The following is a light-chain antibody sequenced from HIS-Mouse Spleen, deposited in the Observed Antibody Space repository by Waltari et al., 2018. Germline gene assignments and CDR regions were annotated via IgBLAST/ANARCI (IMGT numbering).Light chain of an antibody. J-gene: IGLJ3*02. V-gene: IGLV2-23*01. CDR3: CSYAGSSTWV. CDR2: GGS. CDR1: SSDVGSYNL. Sequence: QSALTQPASVSGSPGQSITISCTGTSSDVGSYNLVSWYQQHPGKAPKLMIYGGSTRPSGVSNRFSGSKSGHTASLTIYGLQAEDEADYYCCSYAGSSTWVFGGGTKLTVL.